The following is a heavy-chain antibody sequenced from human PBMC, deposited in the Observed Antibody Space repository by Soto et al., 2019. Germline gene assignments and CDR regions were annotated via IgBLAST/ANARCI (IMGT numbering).Heavy chain of an antibody. Sequence: SEPLSLTCTVSGGSISSYYWSWIRQPPGKGLEWIGYIYYSGSTNYNPSLKSRVTISVDTSKNQFSLKLSSVTAADTAVYYCARGQLWLLYWGQGTLVTVSS. V-gene: IGHV4-59*01. CDR2: IYYSGST. CDR1: GGSISSYY. J-gene: IGHJ4*02. D-gene: IGHD5-18*01. CDR3: ARGQLWLLY.